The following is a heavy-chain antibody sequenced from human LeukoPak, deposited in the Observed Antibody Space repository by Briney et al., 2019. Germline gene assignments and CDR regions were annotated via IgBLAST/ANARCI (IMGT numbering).Heavy chain of an antibody. CDR1: GGTFSSYA. CDR3: ARDPNYDSSGYYFD. D-gene: IGHD3-22*01. J-gene: IGHJ4*02. V-gene: IGHV1-69*13. Sequence: SVKVSCKASGGTFSSYAISWVRQAPGQGLEWMGGIIPIFGTANYAQKFQGRVTITADESTSTAYMELSSLRSEDTAVYYCARDPNYDSSGYYFDWGQGTLVTVSS. CDR2: IIPIFGTA.